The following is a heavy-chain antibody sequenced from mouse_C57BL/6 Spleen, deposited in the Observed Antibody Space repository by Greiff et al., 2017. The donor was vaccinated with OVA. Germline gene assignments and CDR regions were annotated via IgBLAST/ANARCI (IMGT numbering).Heavy chain of an antibody. CDR2: INPNNGGT. J-gene: IGHJ3*01. V-gene: IGHV1-26*01. CDR1: GYTFTDYY. Sequence: EVQLQQSGPELVKPGASVKISCKASGYTFTDYYMNWVKQSHGKSLEWIGDINPNNGGTSYNQKFKGKATLTVDKSSSTAYMELRSLTSEDSAVYYCARDLWFAYWGQGTLVTVSA. CDR3: ARDLWFAY.